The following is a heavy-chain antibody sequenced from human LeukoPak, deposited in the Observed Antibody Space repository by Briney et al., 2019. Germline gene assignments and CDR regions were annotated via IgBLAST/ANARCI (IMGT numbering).Heavy chain of an antibody. CDR3: AELGITMIGGV. D-gene: IGHD3-10*02. J-gene: IGHJ6*04. Sequence: GGSLRLSCAASGFIFSDYYMSWIRRAPGKGLEWLSFISSGGSTIYYADSVKGRFTISRDNAKNSLYLQMNSLRAEDTAVYYCAELGITMIGGVWGKGTTVTISS. CDR1: GFIFSDYY. CDR2: ISSGGSTI. V-gene: IGHV3-11*04.